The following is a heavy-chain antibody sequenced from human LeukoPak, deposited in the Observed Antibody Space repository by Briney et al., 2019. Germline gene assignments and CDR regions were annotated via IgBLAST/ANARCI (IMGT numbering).Heavy chain of an antibody. D-gene: IGHD6-13*01. CDR2: IIPIFGTA. V-gene: IGHV1-69*13. J-gene: IGHJ5*02. CDR1: GYTFTSYG. Sequence: SVKVSCNASGYTFTSYGISWVRQAPGQGLEWMGGIIPIFGTANYAQKFQGRVTITADESTSTAYMELSSLRSEDTAVYYCARVVQLVHWFDPWGQGTLVTVSS. CDR3: ARVVQLVHWFDP.